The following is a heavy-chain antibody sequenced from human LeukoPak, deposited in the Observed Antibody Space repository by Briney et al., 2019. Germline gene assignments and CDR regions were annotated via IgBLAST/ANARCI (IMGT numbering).Heavy chain of an antibody. D-gene: IGHD2-21*02. CDR1: GYTFTSYG. CDR3: ARDSLTYKAGYCGGDCFMLGHNWFDP. CDR2: ISGYNGNT. J-gene: IGHJ5*02. Sequence: ASVKVSCKASGYTFTSYGISWVRQAPGQGLEWMGWISGYNGNTNYAQKLQGRVTMTTDTSTSTAYMELSSLRSEDTAVYYCARDSLTYKAGYCGGDCFMLGHNWFDPWGQGTLVTVSS. V-gene: IGHV1-18*01.